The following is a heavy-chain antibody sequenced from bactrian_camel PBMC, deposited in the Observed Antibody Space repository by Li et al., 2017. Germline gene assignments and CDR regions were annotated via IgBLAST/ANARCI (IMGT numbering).Heavy chain of an antibody. J-gene: IGHJ6*01. CDR2: IRFDGST. V-gene: IGHV3S53*01. D-gene: IGHD2*01. Sequence: VQLAESGGGLVQPGGSLRLSCVVAEYSQRVCMGWFRQAPGKEREGVASIRFDGSTIYANSVKGRFTISKDSDKNTIYLQMNNLTPEDTATYYCAGRWASAASYPFPCRPVDTSFGYWGQGTQVTVS. CDR3: AGRWASAASYPFPCRPVDTSFGY. CDR1: EYSQRVC.